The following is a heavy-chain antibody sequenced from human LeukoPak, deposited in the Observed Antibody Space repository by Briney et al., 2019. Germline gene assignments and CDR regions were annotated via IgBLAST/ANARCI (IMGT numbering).Heavy chain of an antibody. V-gene: IGHV4-34*01. CDR1: GGSFSGYY. CDR3: AQIKGWWYSDY. J-gene: IGHJ4*02. Sequence: SETLSLTCAVYGGSFSGYYWSWIRQPPGKGLEWIGEINHSGSTNYNPSLKRRVTISVDTSKSQFSLKLSSVTAADPAVYYCAQIKGWWYSDYWGQGALVTVSS. CDR2: INHSGST. D-gene: IGHD2-15*01.